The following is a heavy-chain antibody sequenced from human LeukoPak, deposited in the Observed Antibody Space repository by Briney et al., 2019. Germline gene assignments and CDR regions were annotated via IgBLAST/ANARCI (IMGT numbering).Heavy chain of an antibody. CDR2: INPNSSGT. CDR3: ARSRYYYDSSGYYNWFDP. CDR1: GYTFTGYY. Sequence: GASVKVSCKASGYTFTGYYMHWVRQAPGQGLEWMGWINPNSSGTNYAQKFQGRVTMTRDTSISTAYMELSRLRSDDTAVYYCARSRYYYDSSGYYNWFDPWGQGTLVTVSS. D-gene: IGHD3-22*01. J-gene: IGHJ5*02. V-gene: IGHV1-2*02.